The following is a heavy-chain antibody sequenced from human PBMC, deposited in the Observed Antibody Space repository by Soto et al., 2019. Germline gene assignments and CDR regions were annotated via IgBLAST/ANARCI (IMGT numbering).Heavy chain of an antibody. Sequence: EVQLVESGGGLVQPGGSLRLSCAASGFTFSSYSMNWVRQAPGKGLEWLSFISLSGSIISYADSVKGRFTISRDSAKNSVYLQMTGLRDEDTAVYYCARGYTKFDYWGQGTLVTVSA. D-gene: IGHD2-2*02. CDR3: ARGYTKFDY. V-gene: IGHV3-48*02. J-gene: IGHJ4*02. CDR1: GFTFSSYS. CDR2: ISLSGSII.